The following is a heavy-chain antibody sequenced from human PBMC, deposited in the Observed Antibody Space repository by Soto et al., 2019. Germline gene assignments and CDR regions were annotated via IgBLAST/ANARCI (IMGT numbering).Heavy chain of an antibody. CDR2: INHSGST. CDR1: GGSFSGYY. Sequence: PSETLSLTCAVYGGSFSGYYLSWIRQPPGKGLEWIGEINHSGSTNYNPSLKSRVTISVDTSKNQFSLKLSSVTAADTAVYYCARGRLWFGDYFDYWGQGTLVTVYS. V-gene: IGHV4-34*01. D-gene: IGHD3-10*01. CDR3: ARGRLWFGDYFDY. J-gene: IGHJ4*02.